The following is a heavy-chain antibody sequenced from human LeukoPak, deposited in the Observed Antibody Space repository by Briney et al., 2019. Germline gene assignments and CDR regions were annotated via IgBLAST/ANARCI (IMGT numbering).Heavy chain of an antibody. D-gene: IGHD2-15*01. CDR3: ARENCSGDSCYSLFCMDV. CDR2: TYYKSKWYH. J-gene: IGHJ6*03. V-gene: IGHV6-1*01. CDR1: GDSVSTNRAA. Sequence: SQTLSLTCAISGDSVSTNRAAWNWIRQSPSRGLEWLGRTYYKSKWYHDYALPMKSRITINPDTSKNQFSLQLNSVTPEDTAVYYCARENCSGDSCYSLFCMDVWGKGTTVTISS.